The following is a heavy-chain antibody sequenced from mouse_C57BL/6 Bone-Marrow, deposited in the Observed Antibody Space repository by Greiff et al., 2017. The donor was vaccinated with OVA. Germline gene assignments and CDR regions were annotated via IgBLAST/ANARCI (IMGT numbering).Heavy chain of an antibody. CDR2: GNNDNY. J-gene: IGHJ2*01. CDR3: LIEWVLRG. Sequence: QVTLKVCGPGILQPSQTLSLACTFSGISLSTSGMGLSWLRKPSGKALEWLASSGNNDNYYNPNLKSRLTISKETSTYQVFLKLTSVDSADSATYYGALIEWVLRGWGQGTTLTGSS. D-gene: IGHD2-3*01. V-gene: IGHV8-2*01. CDR1: ISLSTSGMGL.